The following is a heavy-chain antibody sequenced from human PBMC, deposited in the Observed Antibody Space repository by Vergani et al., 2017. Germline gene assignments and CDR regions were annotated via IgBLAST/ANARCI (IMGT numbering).Heavy chain of an antibody. CDR1: GGSISSSNW. CDR3: ARGETRTDWFDP. J-gene: IGHJ5*02. D-gene: IGHD3/OR15-3a*01. Sequence: QVQLQESGPGLVKPPGTLSLTCAVPGGSISSSNWWSWVRQPPGKGLECVGRVYPSGTTNYNPSPNGRVTIFVDKSKNLLSLRLNSVTAAATAVYYCARGETRTDWFDPWGQGTLVTVSS. CDR2: VYPSGTT. V-gene: IGHV4-4*03.